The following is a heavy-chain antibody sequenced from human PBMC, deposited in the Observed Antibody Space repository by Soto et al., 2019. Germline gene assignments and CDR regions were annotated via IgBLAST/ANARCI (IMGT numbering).Heavy chain of an antibody. CDR2: VYYTGST. Sequence: SETLSLTCTVSGASIRSTDYYWSWIRQAPGKGLEWVGYVYYTGSTYYNPSLMSRLTISVDTSKNQFSLKLTSVTAADTAVYYCVRTAREGAVAPHWFDRWGQGTQVTVSS. CDR3: VRTAREGAVAPHWFDR. CDR1: GASIRSTDYY. V-gene: IGHV4-30-4*01. D-gene: IGHD2-21*02. J-gene: IGHJ5*02.